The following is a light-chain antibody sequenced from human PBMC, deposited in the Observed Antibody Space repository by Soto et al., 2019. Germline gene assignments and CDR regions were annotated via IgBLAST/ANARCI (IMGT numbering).Light chain of an antibody. Sequence: EIVMRPSPGTLSVSPVARATLSGMASQTIDTNLAWYQQKPGQAPRLLIVGASTRATVIPARFSGSGSGTDFTLTISSLEPEDFAVYYGQQYDHYPWTFGQGTKVDIK. CDR2: GAS. V-gene: IGKV3-15*01. CDR3: QQYDHYPWT. J-gene: IGKJ1*01. CDR1: QTIDTN.